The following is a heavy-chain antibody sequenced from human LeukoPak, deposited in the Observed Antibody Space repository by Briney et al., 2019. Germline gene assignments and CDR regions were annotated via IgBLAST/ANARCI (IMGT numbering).Heavy chain of an antibody. D-gene: IGHD4-17*01. CDR3: ARERYGDYQSIDY. CDR1: GGSVSSGSYY. J-gene: IGHJ4*02. Sequence: PSETLSLTCTVSGGSVSSGSYYWSWIRQPPGKGLEWIGYIYYSGSTNYNPSLKSRVTISVDTSKNQFSLKLSSVTAADTAVYYCARERYGDYQSIDYWGQGTLVTVSS. CDR2: IYYSGST. V-gene: IGHV4-61*01.